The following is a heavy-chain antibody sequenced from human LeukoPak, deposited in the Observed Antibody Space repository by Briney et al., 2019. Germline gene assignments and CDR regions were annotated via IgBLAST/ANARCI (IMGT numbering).Heavy chain of an antibody. D-gene: IGHD3-22*01. J-gene: IGHJ4*02. CDR1: GGSFSGYY. CDR3: ARGGRYCDSSGYLALVRPGPNFDY. Sequence: SETLSLTCAVYGGSFSGYYWSWIRQPPGKGLEWIGEINHSGSTNYNPSLKSRVTISVDTSKNQFSLKLSSVTAADTAVYYCARGGRYCDSSGYLALVRPGPNFDYWGQGTLVTVSS. V-gene: IGHV4-34*01. CDR2: INHSGST.